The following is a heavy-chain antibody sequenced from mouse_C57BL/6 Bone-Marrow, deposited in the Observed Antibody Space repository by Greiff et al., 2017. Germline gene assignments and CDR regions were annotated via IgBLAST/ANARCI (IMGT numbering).Heavy chain of an antibody. CDR3: ASPTNGYYVDY. D-gene: IGHD6-1*01. Sequence: QVQLQQSGAELMKPGASVKLSCKATGYTFTGYWIEWVKQRPGHGLVWIGEILPGSGSTNYNEKFKGKATFTADTSSNPAYMQLSSLTTEDSAIYYCASPTNGYYVDYWGQGTTITVSS. CDR2: ILPGSGST. J-gene: IGHJ2*01. CDR1: GYTFTGYW. V-gene: IGHV1-9*01.